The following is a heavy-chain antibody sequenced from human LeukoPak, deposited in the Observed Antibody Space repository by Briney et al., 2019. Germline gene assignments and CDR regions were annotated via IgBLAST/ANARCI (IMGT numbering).Heavy chain of an antibody. Sequence: SETLSLTCTVSGGSISSYYWSWIRQPPGKGLEWIGYIYYSGSTNYNPSLKSRVTIPVETSKNQFSLKLSSVTAADTAVYYCARGSITIFGVVIDGYFDYWGQGTLVTVSS. CDR1: GGSISSYY. V-gene: IGHV4-59*01. J-gene: IGHJ4*02. CDR2: IYYSGST. D-gene: IGHD3-3*01. CDR3: ARGSITIFGVVIDGYFDY.